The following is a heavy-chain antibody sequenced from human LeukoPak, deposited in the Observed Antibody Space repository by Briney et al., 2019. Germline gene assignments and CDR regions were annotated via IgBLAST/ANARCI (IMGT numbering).Heavy chain of an antibody. V-gene: IGHV5-51*01. CDR1: GYSFTSYW. D-gene: IGHD2-21*02. J-gene: IGHJ3*02. CDR2: IYPGDSDT. CDR3: ASPYCGGDCSMGDAFDI. Sequence: GESLKISFKGSGYSFTSYWVGWGRPRPGKGVGWMGIIYPGDSDTRYSPSFQGQVTISADKSISTAYLQWSSLKASDTAMYYCASPYCGGDCSMGDAFDIWGQGTMVTVSA.